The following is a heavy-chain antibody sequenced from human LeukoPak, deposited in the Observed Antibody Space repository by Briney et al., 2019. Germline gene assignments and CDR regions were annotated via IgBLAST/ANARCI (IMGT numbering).Heavy chain of an antibody. CDR1: GFTFSGYA. CDR3: AKDRPAGSSG. V-gene: IGHV3-23*01. CDR2: ISGSGGST. Sequence: GGSLRLSCAASGFTFSGYAMSWVRQAPGKGLEWISTISGSGGSTYYADSVKGRFTISRDNSKNTLYLQMNSLRAEDTAVYYCAKDRPAGSSGWGQGTLVTVSS. J-gene: IGHJ4*02. D-gene: IGHD6-6*01.